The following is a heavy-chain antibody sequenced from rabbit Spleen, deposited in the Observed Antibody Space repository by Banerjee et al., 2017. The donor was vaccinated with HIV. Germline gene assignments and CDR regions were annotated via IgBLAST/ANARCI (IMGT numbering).Heavy chain of an antibody. CDR2: IYNGDGST. CDR3: ARDTSSSFSSYGMDL. Sequence: QSLEESGGDLVKPGASLTLTCTASGFSFSTSYWIYWVRQAPGKGLESIACIYNGDGSTHYASWAKGRFTISKTSSTTVTLQMTSLTAADTATYFCARDTSSSFSSYGMDLWGPGTLVTVS. D-gene: IGHD1-1*01. J-gene: IGHJ6*01. V-gene: IGHV1S40*01. CDR1: GFSFSTSYW.